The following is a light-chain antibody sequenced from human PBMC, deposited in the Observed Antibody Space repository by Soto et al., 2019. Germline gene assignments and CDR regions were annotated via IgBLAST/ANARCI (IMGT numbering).Light chain of an antibody. CDR3: QKYNNWTLT. J-gene: IGKJ1*01. CDR2: GAH. CDR1: RSVSSD. V-gene: IGKV3-15*01. Sequence: EIVLTQSPASLSLSPGGRATLXWRASRSVSSDLAWYLQQPGQAPRLLIYGAHTRATGIQSMCSGSGYGTEFTLNISILNSEYFTFYYCQKYNNWTLTFGQGTKVDNK.